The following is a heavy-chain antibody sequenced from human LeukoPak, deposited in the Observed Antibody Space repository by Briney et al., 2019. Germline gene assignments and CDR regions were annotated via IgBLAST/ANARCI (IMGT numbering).Heavy chain of an antibody. V-gene: IGHV3-11*01. D-gene: IGHD5-18*01. Sequence: GGSLRLSCVASGLTFSDSYMSRIRQAPGKDLEWITYISGSGTTIHHADSVKGRFTISRDNAKNSVYLQMNSLRDEDTAVYYCARPTDSSVDYWGQGTLVTVSS. CDR1: GLTFSDSY. J-gene: IGHJ4*02. CDR3: ARPTDSSVDY. CDR2: ISGSGTTI.